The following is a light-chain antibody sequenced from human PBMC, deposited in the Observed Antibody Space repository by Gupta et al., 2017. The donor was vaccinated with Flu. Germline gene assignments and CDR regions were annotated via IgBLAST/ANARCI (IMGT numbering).Light chain of an antibody. Sequence: DIVLTQTPGSSPVTLGQPASISCRSSRSPMHRDGNTYLSWLQQRPGQPPRLLVYKISKRFSGVSDRFSGSGTGTDFTLNISRVEPEDVGVYYCMQATQFVTFGQGTRLDIK. J-gene: IGKJ5*01. CDR1: RSPMHRDGNTY. V-gene: IGKV2-24*01. CDR3: MQATQFVT. CDR2: KIS.